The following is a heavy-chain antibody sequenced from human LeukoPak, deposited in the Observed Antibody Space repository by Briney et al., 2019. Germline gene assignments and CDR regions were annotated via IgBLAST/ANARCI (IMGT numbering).Heavy chain of an antibody. CDR1: GGTFSSYA. D-gene: IGHD1-26*01. Sequence: GASVKVSCKASGGTFSSYAISWVRQAPGQGREWMGRFIPIFGTANYAQKFQGRVTITTDESTSTAYMELSSLRSEDTAVYYCARAYSGSYDLDAFDIWGQGTMVTVSS. J-gene: IGHJ3*02. CDR2: FIPIFGTA. CDR3: ARAYSGSYDLDAFDI. V-gene: IGHV1-69*05.